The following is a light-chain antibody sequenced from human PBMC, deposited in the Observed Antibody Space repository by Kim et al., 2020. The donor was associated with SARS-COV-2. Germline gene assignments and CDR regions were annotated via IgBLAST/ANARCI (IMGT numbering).Light chain of an antibody. CDR2: EVR. CDR3: SSYADSNNLV. Sequence: VSIACNGTSSNGGGYSYVLLYQQHPGKAPKLMINEVRKRPSEVPDRFSGSKSGNTASLAVSGLQAEDEAEYYCSSYADSNNLVFGGGTQLTVL. V-gene: IGLV2-8*01. CDR1: SSNGGGYSY. J-gene: IGLJ2*01.